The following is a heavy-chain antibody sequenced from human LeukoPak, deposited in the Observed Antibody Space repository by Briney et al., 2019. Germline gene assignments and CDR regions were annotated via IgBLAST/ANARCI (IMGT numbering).Heavy chain of an antibody. CDR1: GYTFADYF. CDR3: ARDVSSTSNWEFDY. D-gene: IGHD1-26*01. V-gene: IGHV1-2*06. CDR2: INANSGGT. J-gene: IGHJ4*02. Sequence: ASVKVSCKTSGYTFADYFIHWVRQAPGQGLEWMWRINANSGGTEYEQKFQGRVTMTRDTSISTAYVEVNWLISDDTAIYYCARDVSSTSNWEFDYWGQGTLVTVS.